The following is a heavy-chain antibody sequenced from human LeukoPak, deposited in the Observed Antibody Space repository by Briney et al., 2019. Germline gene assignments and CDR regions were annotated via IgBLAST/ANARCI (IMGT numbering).Heavy chain of an antibody. CDR3: ARDGDYYGSGSYYYYYYYGMDV. D-gene: IGHD3-10*01. Sequence: SVKVSCKASGGTFSSYAISWVRQAPGQGLEWMGGIIPIFGTANYAQKFQGRVTITADESTSTAYMELSSLRSEDTAVYYCARDGDYYGSGSYYYYYYYGMDVWGQGTTVTVSS. CDR1: GGTFSSYA. V-gene: IGHV1-69*13. J-gene: IGHJ6*02. CDR2: IIPIFGTA.